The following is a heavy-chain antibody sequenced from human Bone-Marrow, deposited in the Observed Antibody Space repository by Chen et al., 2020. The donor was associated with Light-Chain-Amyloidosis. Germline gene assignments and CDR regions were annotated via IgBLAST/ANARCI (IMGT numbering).Heavy chain of an antibody. CDR1: GFTFNDYA. CDR2: ISAISGSI. D-gene: IGHD1-1*01. V-gene: IGHV3-9*01. CDR3: VKSLIPSRYLYHYYMDV. Sequence: EVQLVESGGGLVQPGRSLRLSCAASGFTFNDYALYWVRQGPGKGLEWFSGISAISGSIGYADSVKGRFSISRDNAKNYLDLQMNSLRPEDTALYYCVKSLIPSRYLYHYYMDVWGKGTTVIVSS. J-gene: IGHJ6*03.